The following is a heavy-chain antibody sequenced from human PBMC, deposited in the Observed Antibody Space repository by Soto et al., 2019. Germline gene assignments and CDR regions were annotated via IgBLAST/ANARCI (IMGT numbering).Heavy chain of an antibody. V-gene: IGHV3-9*01. CDR3: AKDWEVVPGNGAFDV. J-gene: IGHJ3*01. CDR1: GFTFDDYT. CDR2: ITLSSRNI. Sequence: EEQLVESGGGLVQPGRSLRLSCAGSGFTFDDYTMHWVRQAPGKGLEWVAGITLSSRNIAYADSVKGRFTISRDNAKNSLYLQMSSLRPEDTALYYCAKDWEVVPGNGAFDVWGRGTMVTVSS. D-gene: IGHD3-22*01.